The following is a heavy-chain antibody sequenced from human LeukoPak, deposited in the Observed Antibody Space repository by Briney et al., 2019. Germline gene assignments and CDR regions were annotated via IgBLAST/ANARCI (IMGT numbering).Heavy chain of an antibody. CDR2: IYPGDSDT. J-gene: IGHJ5*02. CDR3: ARGDHCSGGSCYSPWFDP. V-gene: IGHV5-51*01. Sequence: GESLKISCTGSGYSFTSYWIGWVRQMPGKGLEWMGIIYPGDSDTRYSPSFQGQVTISADKSISTAYLQWSSLKASDTAMYYCARGDHCSGGSCYSPWFDPWGQGTLVTVSS. D-gene: IGHD2-15*01. CDR1: GYSFTSYW.